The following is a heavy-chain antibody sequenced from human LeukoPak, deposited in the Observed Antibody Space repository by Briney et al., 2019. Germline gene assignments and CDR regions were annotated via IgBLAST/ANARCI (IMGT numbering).Heavy chain of an antibody. Sequence: SETLSLTCTVSGGSISSYYWSWIRQPPGKGLEWIGYIYTSGSTNYNPSLKSRVTISVDTSKNQFSLKLSSVTAADTAVYYCARFDGNYYYYYMDVWGKGTTVTVSS. D-gene: IGHD2-15*01. CDR3: ARFDGNYYYYYMDV. J-gene: IGHJ6*03. CDR1: GGSISSYY. CDR2: IYTSGST. V-gene: IGHV4-4*09.